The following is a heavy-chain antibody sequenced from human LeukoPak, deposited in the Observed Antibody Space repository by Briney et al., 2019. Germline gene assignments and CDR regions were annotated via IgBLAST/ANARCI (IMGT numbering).Heavy chain of an antibody. CDR3: ARAPRPYSSSYFDY. D-gene: IGHD6-6*01. J-gene: IGHJ4*02. V-gene: IGHV3-23*01. Sequence: QPGGSLRLSCAASGFTFSSYAMSWVRQAPGKGLEWVSAISGSGGSTYYADSVKGRFTISRDNSKNTLYLQMNSLRAEDTAVYYCARAPRPYSSSYFDYWGQGTLVTVSS. CDR2: ISGSGGST. CDR1: GFTFSSYA.